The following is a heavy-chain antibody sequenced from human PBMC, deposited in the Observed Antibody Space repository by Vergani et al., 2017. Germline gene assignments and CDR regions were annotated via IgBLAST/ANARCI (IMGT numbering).Heavy chain of an antibody. J-gene: IGHJ3*01. D-gene: IGHD3-3*01. CDR3: VRRDFWVGPRTFDF. V-gene: IGHV4-34*01. Sequence: QVQLHQWGAGLLKTSETLSLTCAVSGAAFNSYQWTWIRQSPGRGLEWIWEIDDKGKSICNPTLKSRVTISVDNSKRHFSLHVTSVTAADSAMYYCVRRDFWVGPRTFDFWGAGTPVTVSS. CDR1: GAAFNSYQ. CDR2: IDDKGKS.